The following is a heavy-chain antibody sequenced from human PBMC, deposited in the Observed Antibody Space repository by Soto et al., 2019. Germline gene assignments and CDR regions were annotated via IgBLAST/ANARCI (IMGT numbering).Heavy chain of an antibody. D-gene: IGHD3-3*01. J-gene: IGHJ6*02. CDR1: GYKVSTWHNFTSYW. CDR2: IYPGDSDT. Sequence: GESLKISCMGSGYKVSTWHNFTSYWIAWVRQMPGEGLEWMGIIYPGDSDTRYSPSFQGQVTISADKSISTAYLQWSSLKASDTAMYYCARQASTIFGVVKDYYYYYXMDGWGQGTTVTVSS. V-gene: IGHV5-51*01. CDR3: ARQASTIFGVVKDYYYYYXMDG.